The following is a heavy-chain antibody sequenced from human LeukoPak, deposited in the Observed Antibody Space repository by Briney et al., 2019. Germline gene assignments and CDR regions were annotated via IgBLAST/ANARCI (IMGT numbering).Heavy chain of an antibody. CDR2: ISGSGGST. V-gene: IGHV3-23*01. J-gene: IGHJ4*02. CDR3: ATRREIGYYDSSGYDY. D-gene: IGHD3-22*01. CDR1: GFTFSSYA. Sequence: GGSLRLSCAASGFTFSSYAMSWVRQAPGKGLEWVSAISGSGGSTYYADSVKGRFTISRDNSKNTLYLQMNSLRAEDTAVYYCATRREIGYYDSSGYDYWGQGTLVTVSS.